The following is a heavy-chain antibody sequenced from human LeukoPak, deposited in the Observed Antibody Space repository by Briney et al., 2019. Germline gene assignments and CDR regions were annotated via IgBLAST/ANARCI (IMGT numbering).Heavy chain of an antibody. CDR2: ISSTSGTI. CDR1: GFTFSSYH. Sequence: PGGSLRLSCAASGFTFSSYHMNWVRQAPGRGLEWVSYISSTSGTIKYADSVKGRFTISRDDAKKSLYLQMNSLRAEDTAVYYCARDALGATSLFDIWGQGTMVTVSS. J-gene: IGHJ3*02. V-gene: IGHV3-48*01. D-gene: IGHD7-27*01. CDR3: ARDALGATSLFDI.